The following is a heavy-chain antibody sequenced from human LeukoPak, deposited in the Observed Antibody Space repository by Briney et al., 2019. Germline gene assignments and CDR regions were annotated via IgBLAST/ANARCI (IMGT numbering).Heavy chain of an antibody. V-gene: IGHV4-4*02. J-gene: IGHJ4*02. Sequence: PSETLSLTCAVSGGSISSNNWWGWVRQPPGQGLEWIGEIYHSGSPNYNPSLKSRVTISVDKSRNHFSLNLSSVTAADTAVYYCARVNINNWHSCDYWGQGTLVTVSS. CDR2: IYHSGSP. CDR3: ARVNINNWHSCDY. D-gene: IGHD1-1*01. CDR1: GGSISSNNW.